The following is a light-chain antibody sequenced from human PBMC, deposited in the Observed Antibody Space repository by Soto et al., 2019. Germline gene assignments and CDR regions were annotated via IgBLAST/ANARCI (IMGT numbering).Light chain of an antibody. CDR1: ITDIGGYNY. CDR2: EVS. CDR3: SSYTTSNTWV. J-gene: IGLJ3*02. Sequence: QPVLTQPASVSGSPGQSITISCSGSITDIGGYNYVSWYQHHPGKAPKLMIYEVSNRPSGLSNRFSGSKSGNTASLTISGLQAEDEGDYYCSSYTTSNTWVFGGGTKVTVL. V-gene: IGLV2-14*01.